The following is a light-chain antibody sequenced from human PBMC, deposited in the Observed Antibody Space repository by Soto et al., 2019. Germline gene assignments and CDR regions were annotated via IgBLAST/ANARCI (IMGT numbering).Light chain of an antibody. Sequence: EIVLTQSPATLSSPPGERATLSCRASQTVISKLAWYQHKPGQAPRLLIYDTSNRATGIPARFSGSGSGTDFTLTISSLEPEDFAVYFCHQRNKFGQGTRLEI. J-gene: IGKJ5*01. V-gene: IGKV3-11*01. CDR2: DTS. CDR1: QTVISK. CDR3: HQRNK.